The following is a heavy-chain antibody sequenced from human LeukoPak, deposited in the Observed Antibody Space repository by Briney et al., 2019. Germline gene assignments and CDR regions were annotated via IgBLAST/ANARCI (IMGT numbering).Heavy chain of an antibody. V-gene: IGHV3-21*01. D-gene: IGHD4-23*01. CDR2: ITSSSSSM. CDR3: ARERRGGTTGRRSHYGMDV. J-gene: IGHJ6*02. Sequence: NPGGSLRLSCVASGFTFSIYTMSWVRQAPGKGLEWVSSITSSSSSMYSADSVKGRLTISRDNAKNSLYLQMNSLRAEDTAVYYCARERRGGTTGRRSHYGMDVWGQGTTVTVSS. CDR1: GFTFSIYT.